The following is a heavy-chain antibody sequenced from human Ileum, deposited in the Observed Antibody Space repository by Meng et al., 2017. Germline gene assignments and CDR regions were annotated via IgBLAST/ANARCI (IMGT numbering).Heavy chain of an antibody. D-gene: IGHD3-22*01. CDR3: ARDRDSSGYYPY. CDR1: GGSITSGDYY. V-gene: IGHV4-30-4*01. J-gene: IGHJ4*02. CDR2: IFYTGAT. Sequence: QVQLQESGPGLVKPSQTLSLNCTVSGGSITSGDYYWSWIRQPPGKGLEWIGYIFYTGATYSNPSLKSRLTISVDTSKNQFSLKLSSVTAADTAVYYCARDRDSSGYYPYWGQGTLVTVSS.